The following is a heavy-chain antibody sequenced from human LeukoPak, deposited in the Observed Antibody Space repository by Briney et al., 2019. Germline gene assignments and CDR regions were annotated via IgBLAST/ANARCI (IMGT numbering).Heavy chain of an antibody. CDR1: GYTFTSYG. CDR2: ISAYHGTT. Sequence: ASVKVSCKASGYTFTSYGSSWVRQARGQGREWMGWISAYHGTTNYAQKLQGRVTMTTDTSTSTAYMELRSLRSDDTAVYYCARGLSNSGYDYWGQGTLVTVSS. J-gene: IGHJ4*02. D-gene: IGHD3-22*01. V-gene: IGHV1-18*01. CDR3: ARGLSNSGYDY.